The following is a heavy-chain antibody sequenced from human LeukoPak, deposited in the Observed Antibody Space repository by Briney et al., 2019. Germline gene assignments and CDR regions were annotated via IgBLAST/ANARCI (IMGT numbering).Heavy chain of an antibody. CDR3: AREIRYYDSSGYYAIDY. CDR2: IYSGGST. J-gene: IGHJ4*02. V-gene: IGHV3-66*01. D-gene: IGHD3-22*01. Sequence: GGSLRLSCAASGFTVSSNYMSWVRQAPGKGLEWVSVIYSGGSTYYADSVKGRFTISRDNSKNTLYLQMNSLRAEDTAVYYCAREIRYYDSSGYYAIDYWGQGTLVTVSS. CDR1: GFTVSSNY.